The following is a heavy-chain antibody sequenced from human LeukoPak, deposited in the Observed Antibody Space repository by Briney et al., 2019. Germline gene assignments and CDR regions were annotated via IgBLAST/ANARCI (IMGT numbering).Heavy chain of an antibody. Sequence: PGGSLRLSCAASGFAFSTNWMHWVRQAPGKGLVWVSRINTDGSRTDSVEGRFTISRDNAKNTLYLQMNSLRAEDTAVYYCARVSRGNYYFDYWGPGTLVTVSS. CDR2: INTDGSRT. J-gene: IGHJ4*02. CDR3: ARVSRGNYYFDY. CDR1: GFAFSTNW. V-gene: IGHV3-74*01.